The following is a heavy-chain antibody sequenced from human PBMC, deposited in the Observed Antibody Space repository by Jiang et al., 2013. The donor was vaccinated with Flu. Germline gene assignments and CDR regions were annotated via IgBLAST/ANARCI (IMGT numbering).Heavy chain of an antibody. J-gene: IGHJ3*02. D-gene: IGHD6-19*01. CDR1: GYTFTGYY. Sequence: SGAEVKKPGASVKVSCKASGYTFTGYYMHWVRQAPGQGLEWMGWINPNSGGTNYAQKFQGWVTMTRDTSISTAYMELSRLRSDDTAVYYCARVKYSSGSQGLDAFDIWGQGTMVTVSS. CDR3: ARVKYSSGSQGLDAFDI. V-gene: IGHV1-2*04. CDR2: INPNSGGT.